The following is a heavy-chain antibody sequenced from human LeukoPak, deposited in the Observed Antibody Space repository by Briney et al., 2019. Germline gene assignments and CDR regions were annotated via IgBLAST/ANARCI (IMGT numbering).Heavy chain of an antibody. CDR1: GGSISSSSYY. D-gene: IGHD6-19*01. Sequence: PSETLSLTCTVSGGSISSSSYYWGWIRQPPGKGLEWIVSIYYSGSTYYNPSLKSRVTISVDTSKNQFSLKLSSVTAADTAVYYCARDSTQWLVRHKAFDIWGQGTMVTVSS. CDR3: ARDSTQWLVRHKAFDI. J-gene: IGHJ3*02. CDR2: IYYSGST. V-gene: IGHV4-39*07.